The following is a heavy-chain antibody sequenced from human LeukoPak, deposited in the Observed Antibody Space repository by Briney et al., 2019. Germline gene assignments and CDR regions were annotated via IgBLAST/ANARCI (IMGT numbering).Heavy chain of an antibody. CDR3: ARVNSSGPALDY. D-gene: IGHD3-22*01. V-gene: IGHV4-31*03. Sequence: SETLSLTCTVSGGSISSGGYYWSWIRQHPGQGLEWIGYIYYSGSTYYNPSLKSRVTISVDTSKNQFSLKLSSVTAADTAVYYCARVNSSGPALDYWGQGTLVTVSS. J-gene: IGHJ4*02. CDR2: IYYSGST. CDR1: GGSISSGGYY.